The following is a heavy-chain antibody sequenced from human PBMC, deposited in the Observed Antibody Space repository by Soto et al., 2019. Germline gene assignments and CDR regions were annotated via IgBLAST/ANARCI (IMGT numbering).Heavy chain of an antibody. J-gene: IGHJ6*03. CDR2: ISGSGGST. CDR1: GFTFSSYA. V-gene: IGHV3-23*01. CDR3: AKGPPMTTVTRYYYYMDV. Sequence: GGSLRLSCAASGFTFSSYAMSWVRQAPGKGLEWVSAISGSGGSTYYADSVKGRFTISRDNSKNTLYLQMNSLRAEDTAVYYCAKGPPMTTVTRYYYYMDVWGKGTTVTVSS. D-gene: IGHD4-4*01.